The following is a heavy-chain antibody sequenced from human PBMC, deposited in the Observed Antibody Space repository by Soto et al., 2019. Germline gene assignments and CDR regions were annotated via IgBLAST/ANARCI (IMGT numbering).Heavy chain of an antibody. J-gene: IGHJ6*02. CDR3: ARLPIV. CDR2: IYYSGST. D-gene: IGHD2-15*01. CDR1: GGSISPYS. V-gene: IGHV4-59*06. Sequence: PSETLCLTCTVSGGSISPYSWSWIRQHPGKGLEWVGYIYYSGSTYYNPSLKSRVTISVDTSKNQFSLKLSSVTAADTAVYYCARLPIVWGQGTTVTVSS.